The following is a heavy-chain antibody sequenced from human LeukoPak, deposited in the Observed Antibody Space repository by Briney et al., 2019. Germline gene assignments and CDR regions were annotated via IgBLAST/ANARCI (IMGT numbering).Heavy chain of an antibody. Sequence: ASVKVSCKASGYTFTGYYMHWVRQAPGQGLEWMGWINPNSGGTNYAQKFQERVTITRDMSTSTAYMELSSLRSEDTAVYYCAADRVLLWFGEVNYYYYGMDVWGQGTTVTVSS. CDR3: AADRVLLWFGEVNYYYYGMDV. V-gene: IGHV1-2*02. CDR2: INPNSGGT. D-gene: IGHD3-10*01. CDR1: GYTFTGYY. J-gene: IGHJ6*02.